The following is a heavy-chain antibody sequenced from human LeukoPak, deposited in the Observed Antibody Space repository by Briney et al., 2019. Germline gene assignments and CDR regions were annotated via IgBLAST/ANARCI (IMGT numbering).Heavy chain of an antibody. J-gene: IGHJ4*02. Sequence: GASVKVSCKASGYTFTSYDISWVRQAPGQGLEWMGRIIPILGIANYAQKFQGRVTITADKSTSTAYMELSSLRSEDTAVYYCARVEGINYYDSSGYGADYWGQGTLVTVSS. CDR2: IIPILGIA. CDR3: ARVEGINYYDSSGYGADY. CDR1: GYTFTSYD. V-gene: IGHV1-69*04. D-gene: IGHD3-22*01.